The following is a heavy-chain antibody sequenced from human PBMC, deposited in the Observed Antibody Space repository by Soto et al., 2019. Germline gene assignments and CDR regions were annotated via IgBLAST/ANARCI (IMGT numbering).Heavy chain of an antibody. D-gene: IGHD4-4*01. V-gene: IGHV4-4*02. CDR1: GGSISSSNW. CDR3: ARAVKVTTVWFGY. Sequence: PSETLSLTCAVSGGSISSSNWWSWVRQPPGKGLEWIGEIYHSGSTNYNPSLKSRVTISVDKSKNQFSLKLSFVTAADTAVYYCARAVKVTTVWFGYWGQGTLVTVSS. CDR2: IYHSGST. J-gene: IGHJ4*02.